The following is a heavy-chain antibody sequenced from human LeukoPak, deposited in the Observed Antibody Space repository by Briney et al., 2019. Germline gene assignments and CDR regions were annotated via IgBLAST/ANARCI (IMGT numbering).Heavy chain of an antibody. Sequence: PSKTLSLTCTVSGGSISSSSYYWGWIRQPPGKRLEWIGSIYYSGSTYYNPSLKSRVTISVDTSKNQFSLKLSSVTAADTAVYYCARSVYYYDSSGYYPRFDAFDIWGQGTMVTVSS. CDR1: GGSISSSSYY. CDR3: ARSVYYYDSSGYYPRFDAFDI. V-gene: IGHV4-39*07. CDR2: IYYSGST. J-gene: IGHJ3*02. D-gene: IGHD3-22*01.